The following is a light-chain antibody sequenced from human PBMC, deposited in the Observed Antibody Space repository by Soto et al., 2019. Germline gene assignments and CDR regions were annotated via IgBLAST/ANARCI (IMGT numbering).Light chain of an antibody. Sequence: QSVLTQPRSVSGSPGQSVTISCTGTSSDVGCYDYVSWFQQHPGKAPKLMIYDVSKRPSGVPDRFSGSKSGNTASLTISGLQAEDEADYYCCSYAGSNTYVFGSGTKVTVL. V-gene: IGLV2-11*01. CDR2: DVS. J-gene: IGLJ1*01. CDR3: CSYAGSNTYV. CDR1: SSDVGCYDY.